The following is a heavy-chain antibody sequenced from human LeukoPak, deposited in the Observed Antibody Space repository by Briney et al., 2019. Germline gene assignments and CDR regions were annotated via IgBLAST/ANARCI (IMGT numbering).Heavy chain of an antibody. Sequence: GGSLRLSCAASGFTFSSYAMHWVRQAPGKGLEWVAVISYDGSNKYYADSVKGRFTISRDNAKNSLYLQMNSLRAEDTAVYYCARWGGWYGDYYYGMDVWGQGTTVTVSS. V-gene: IGHV3-30-3*01. CDR1: GFTFSSYA. D-gene: IGHD6-19*01. CDR2: ISYDGSNK. CDR3: ARWGGWYGDYYYGMDV. J-gene: IGHJ6*02.